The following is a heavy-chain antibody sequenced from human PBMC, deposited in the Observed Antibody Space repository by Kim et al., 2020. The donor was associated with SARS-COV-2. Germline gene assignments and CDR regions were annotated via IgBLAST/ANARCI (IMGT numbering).Heavy chain of an antibody. CDR1: GFRFNSYG. CDR2: TSEDGSNK. Sequence: GGSLRLSCAASGFRFNSYGMHWVRQAPGKGLEWVAVTSEDGSNKYYADSVRGRFTISRDNSKNTLYLQLNSLGTEDTGVYYCVKDHGNSAYELDCWGLGTQVIVSS. D-gene: IGHD3-16*01. V-gene: IGHV3-30*18. J-gene: IGHJ4*02. CDR3: VKDHGNSAYELDC.